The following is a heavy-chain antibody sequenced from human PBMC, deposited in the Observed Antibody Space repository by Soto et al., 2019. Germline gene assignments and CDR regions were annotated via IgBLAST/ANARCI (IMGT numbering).Heavy chain of an antibody. CDR2: INHSGST. CDR3: ARGFVGFGEHGMDV. V-gene: IGHV4-34*01. J-gene: IGHJ6*02. Sequence: QVQLQQWGAGLLKPSETLSLTCAVYGGSFSGYYWSWIRQPPGKGLEWIGEINHSGSTNYNPSLKSRLTISVDTSKNQFSLKLSAVTAADTAVYYCARGFVGFGEHGMDVWGQGTTVTVSS. D-gene: IGHD3-10*01. CDR1: GGSFSGYY.